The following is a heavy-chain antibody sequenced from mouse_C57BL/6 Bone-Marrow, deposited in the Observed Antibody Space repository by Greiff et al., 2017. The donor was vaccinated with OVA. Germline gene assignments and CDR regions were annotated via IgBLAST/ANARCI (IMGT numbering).Heavy chain of an antibody. V-gene: IGHV1-53*01. CDR1: GYTFTSYW. J-gene: IGHJ4*01. CDR3: ARGGPPYYGKGGYYDMDY. D-gene: IGHD1-1*01. CDR2: INPSNGGT. Sequence: QVQLQQPGTELVKPGASVKLSCKASGYTFTSYWMHWVKQRPGQGLEWIGNINPSNGGTNYNEKFKSKATLTVDKSSSTAYMQLSSLTSEDSAVYYGARGGPPYYGKGGYYDMDYWGPGPSVTVSS.